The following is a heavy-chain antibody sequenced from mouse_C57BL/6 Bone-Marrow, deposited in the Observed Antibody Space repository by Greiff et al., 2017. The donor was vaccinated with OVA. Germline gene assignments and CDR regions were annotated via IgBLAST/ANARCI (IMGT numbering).Heavy chain of an antibody. CDR1: GFTFSSYT. CDR3: AFQGRVYDYDGGPWYFDV. CDR2: ISGGGGNT. J-gene: IGHJ1*03. Sequence: EVKLVESGGGLVKPGGSLKLSCAASGFTFSSYTMSWVRQTPEKRLEWVATISGGGGNTYYPDSVKGRFTISRDNAKNTLYLQMSSLRSEDTALYYCAFQGRVYDYDGGPWYFDVWGTGTTVTVSS. V-gene: IGHV5-9*01. D-gene: IGHD2-4*01.